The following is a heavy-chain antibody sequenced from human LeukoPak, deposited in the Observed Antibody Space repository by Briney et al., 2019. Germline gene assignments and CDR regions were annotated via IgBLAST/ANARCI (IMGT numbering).Heavy chain of an antibody. CDR3: ARDLWPYYYDSSGYYYGAFDI. CDR1: GYTFTGYY. J-gene: IGHJ3*02. D-gene: IGHD3-22*01. V-gene: IGHV1-2*02. CDR2: INPNSGGT. Sequence: ASVKVSCKAYGYTFTGYYMNWVRQAPGQGLEWMGWINPNSGGTNYAQKFQGRVTMTRDTSISTAYMELSRLRSDDTAVYYCARDLWPYYYDSSGYYYGAFDIWGQGTMVTVSS.